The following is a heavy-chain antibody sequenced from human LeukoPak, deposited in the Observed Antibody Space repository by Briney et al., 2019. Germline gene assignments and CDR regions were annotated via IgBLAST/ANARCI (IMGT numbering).Heavy chain of an antibody. CDR1: GFTFSSYS. CDR2: ISSSSSYI. Sequence: GGSLRLSCAASGFTFSSYSMNWVRQAPGKGLEWVSSISSSSSYIYYADSVKGRFTISRDNAKNSLYLQMNSLRAEDTAVYYCARDCERSYFPSGLPHSGYMDVWGKGTTVIVSS. J-gene: IGHJ6*03. CDR3: ARDCERSYFPSGLPHSGYMDV. D-gene: IGHD1-26*01. V-gene: IGHV3-21*01.